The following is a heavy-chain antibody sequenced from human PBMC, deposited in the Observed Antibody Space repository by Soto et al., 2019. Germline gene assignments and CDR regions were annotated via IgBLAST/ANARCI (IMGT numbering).Heavy chain of an antibody. D-gene: IGHD2-21*02. V-gene: IGHV3-30*03. Sequence: QVQLVESGGGVVQPGGSLRLSCAASGFTFRNYDMHWVRQAPGEGLEWVAVVSYDGSNEYYADSVKGRFTISRDNSKNTVYLQMNRLRAEDTAVYYCARGFSGGDCQDHWGQGTLVTVSS. CDR2: VSYDGSNE. J-gene: IGHJ4*02. CDR3: ARGFSGGDCQDH. CDR1: GFTFRNYD.